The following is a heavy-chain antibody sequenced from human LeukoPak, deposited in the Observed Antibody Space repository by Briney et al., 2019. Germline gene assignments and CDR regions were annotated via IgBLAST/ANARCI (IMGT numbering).Heavy chain of an antibody. V-gene: IGHV3-21*01. CDR3: AREVYYYILTVYYSDNGFVS. CDR1: GFTFSSYS. CDR2: ISSSSSYI. J-gene: IGHJ5*01. D-gene: IGHD3-9*01. Sequence: PGGSLRLSCAASGFTFSSYSMNWVRQAPGKGLEWVSSISSSSSYIYYADSVKGRFTISRDNAKHSLYLQMNSLRAEDTAVYYGAREVYYYILTVYYSDNGFVSWGQGTLVSVSS.